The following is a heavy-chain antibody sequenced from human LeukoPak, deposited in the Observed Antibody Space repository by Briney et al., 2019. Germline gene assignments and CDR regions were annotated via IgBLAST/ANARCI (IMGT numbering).Heavy chain of an antibody. V-gene: IGHV3-74*01. CDR3: ARESSVGAHKAFDY. CDR2: INSDGSST. Sequence: GGSLRLTCAASGFTFSNYWMHWVRQAPGKGLVWVSRINSDGSSTSYADSVKGLFTISRDNAKNTLYLQMNSLRAEDTAVYYCARESSVGAHKAFDYWGQGTLVTVSS. D-gene: IGHD1-26*01. CDR1: GFTFSNYW. J-gene: IGHJ4*02.